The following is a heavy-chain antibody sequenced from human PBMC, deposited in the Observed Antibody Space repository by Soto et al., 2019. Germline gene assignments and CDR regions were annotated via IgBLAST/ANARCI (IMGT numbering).Heavy chain of an antibody. D-gene: IGHD5-12*01. V-gene: IGHV4-30-4*01. Sequence: QVQLQESGPGLVKPSQTLSLTCAVSGGSITSDNYYWSWIRQSPGKGLEWIGNIYYGGSTNYNPSLKSRFNISVDTSKNQFSLKLTSVTAKDTAVYYCARGEVATPSYWGQGTLVTVYS. CDR2: IYYGGST. J-gene: IGHJ4*02. CDR1: GGSITSDNYY. CDR3: ARGEVATPSY.